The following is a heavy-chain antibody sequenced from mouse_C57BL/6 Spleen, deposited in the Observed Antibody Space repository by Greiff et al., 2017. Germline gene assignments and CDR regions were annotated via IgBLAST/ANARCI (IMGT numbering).Heavy chain of an antibody. CDR1: GFTFTSYG. CDR3: ASRSSSFDY. Sequence: EVKLMESGGDLVKPGGSLKLSCAASGFTFTSYGMSWVRQTPDTRLEWVATISSGGSYTYYTDSVKGRFTISIDNAKNTLYLQMSSLKSEDTAMYYCASRSSSFDYWGQGTTLTVSS. CDR2: ISSGGSYT. J-gene: IGHJ2*01. V-gene: IGHV5-6*02. D-gene: IGHD1-1*01.